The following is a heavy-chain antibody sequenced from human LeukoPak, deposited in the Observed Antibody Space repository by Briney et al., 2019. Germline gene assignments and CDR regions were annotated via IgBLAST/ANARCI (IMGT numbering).Heavy chain of an antibody. V-gene: IGHV4-4*07. D-gene: IGHD2-21*02. CDR1: GGPISSYY. CDR3: ARGYCGGDCYSGSKHYFDY. CDR2: THSSGST. J-gene: IGHJ4*02. Sequence: SETLSLTCTVSGGPISSYYWSWIRQPAGKGLEWIGRTHSSGSTNYNPSLQSRVTMSLDTSKSQFSLNLTSVTAADTAVYYCARGYCGGDCYSGSKHYFDYWGQGTLVTVSS.